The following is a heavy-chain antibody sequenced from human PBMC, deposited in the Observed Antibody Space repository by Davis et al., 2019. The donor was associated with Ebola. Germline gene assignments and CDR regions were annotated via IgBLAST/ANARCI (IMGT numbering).Heavy chain of an antibody. J-gene: IGHJ4*01. CDR2: MSYSGST. D-gene: IGHD2-21*02. CDR3: ATGRGRMVTYFDY. CDR1: GDSISSYY. V-gene: IGHV4-59*01. Sequence: SETLSLTCTVSGDSISSYYWTWTRQPPGKGLEWIGYMSYSGSTNCNPSLKSRITISVDTSKNQFPLRPNSVTAADTAVYYCATGRGRMVTYFDYWGQGSLVTVSS.